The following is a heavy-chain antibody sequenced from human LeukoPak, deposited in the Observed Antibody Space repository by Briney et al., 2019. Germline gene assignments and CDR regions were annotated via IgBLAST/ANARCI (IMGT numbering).Heavy chain of an antibody. CDR3: ARDEGIAAADYYFDY. CDR2: INPSGGST. Sequence: ASVKVSCKASGYTFTSYYMHWVRQAPGQGLEWMGIINPSGGSTSYAQKFQGRVTMTRDTSISTAYMELSRLRSDDTAVYYCARDEGIAAADYYFDYWGQGTLVTVSS. J-gene: IGHJ4*02. D-gene: IGHD6-13*01. CDR1: GYTFTSYY. V-gene: IGHV1-46*01.